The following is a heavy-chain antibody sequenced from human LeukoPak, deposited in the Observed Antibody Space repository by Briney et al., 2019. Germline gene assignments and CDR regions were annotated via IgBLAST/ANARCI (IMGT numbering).Heavy chain of an antibody. CDR1: GFTFSSYA. J-gene: IGHJ6*03. D-gene: IGHD2-8*02. V-gene: IGHV3-23*01. Sequence: GGSLRLSCAASGFTFSSYAMSWVRQAPGKGLEWVSAISGSGGSTYYADSVKGRFTISRDNSKNTLYLQMNSLRAEDTAVYYCAKSGLLDYYYYYMDVWGKGTTVTVSS. CDR3: AKSGLLDYYYYYMDV. CDR2: ISGSGGST.